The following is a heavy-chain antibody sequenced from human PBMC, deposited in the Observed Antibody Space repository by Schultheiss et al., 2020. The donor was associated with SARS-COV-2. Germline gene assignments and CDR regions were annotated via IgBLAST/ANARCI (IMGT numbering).Heavy chain of an antibody. J-gene: IGHJ5*02. CDR3: ARGGEYSSSSSWFDP. Sequence: GESLKISCAASGFTFSGYAMNWVRQAPGKGLEWVSYISSSGSTIYYADSVKGRFTISRDNAKNSLYLQMNSLRAEDTAVYYCARGGEYSSSSSWFDPWGQGTLVTVSS. D-gene: IGHD6-6*01. CDR1: GFTFSGYA. V-gene: IGHV3-48*04. CDR2: ISSSGSTI.